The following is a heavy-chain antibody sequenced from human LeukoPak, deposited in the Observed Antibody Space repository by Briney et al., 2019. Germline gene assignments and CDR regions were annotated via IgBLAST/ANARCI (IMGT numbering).Heavy chain of an antibody. D-gene: IGHD5-12*01. V-gene: IGHV3-33*08. CDR1: GFTFSNYA. Sequence: PGGSLRLSCAASGFTFSNYAMSWVRQAPGKGLEWVAVIWYDGSDKYYADSVKGRFTISRDNSKNTLYLQMNSLRAEDTAVYYCARGEGGDIVASAADYWGQGTLVTVSS. CDR3: ARGEGGDIVASAADY. CDR2: IWYDGSDK. J-gene: IGHJ4*02.